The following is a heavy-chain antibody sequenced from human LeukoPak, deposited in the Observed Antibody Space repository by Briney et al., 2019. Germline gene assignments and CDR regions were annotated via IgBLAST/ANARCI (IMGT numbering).Heavy chain of an antibody. D-gene: IGHD2-15*01. CDR1: GFTFSDYH. Sequence: GGSLRLSCAASGFTFSDYHMSWIRQAPGKGLEWVSYISSGGSTIYYAYSVKGRFTISRDNAKNPLYLQMNSLRAEDTAVYYCARTGSRAFDIWGQGTMVTVSS. J-gene: IGHJ3*02. CDR2: ISSGGSTI. CDR3: ARTGSRAFDI. V-gene: IGHV3-11*01.